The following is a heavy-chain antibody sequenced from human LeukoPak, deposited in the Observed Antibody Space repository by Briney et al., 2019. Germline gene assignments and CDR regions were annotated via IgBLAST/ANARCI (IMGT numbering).Heavy chain of an antibody. V-gene: IGHV4-34*01. Sequence: MASETLSLTCAVYGGSFSGYYWSWIRQPPGKGLEWIGEINHSGSTNYNPSLKSRVTISVDTSKNQFSLNLSSVTAADTAVYYCAGRVVTAILNIWGQGTMVTVSS. CDR2: INHSGST. CDR1: GGSFSGYY. J-gene: IGHJ3*02. D-gene: IGHD2-21*02. CDR3: AGRVVTAILNI.